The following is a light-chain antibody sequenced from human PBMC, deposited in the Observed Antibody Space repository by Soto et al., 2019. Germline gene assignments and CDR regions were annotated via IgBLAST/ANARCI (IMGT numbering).Light chain of an antibody. CDR2: EVS. J-gene: IGLJ1*01. Sequence: QSVLTQPPSASGSPGQSVTISCTGTSSDVGGYNFVSWYQQHPGKAPKLMICEVSRRPSGVPDRFSGSKSGNTASLTVSGLQTEDEAEYYCTSYAGSNNYVFGTGTKVTVL. CDR3: TSYAGSNNYV. CDR1: SSDVGGYNF. V-gene: IGLV2-8*01.